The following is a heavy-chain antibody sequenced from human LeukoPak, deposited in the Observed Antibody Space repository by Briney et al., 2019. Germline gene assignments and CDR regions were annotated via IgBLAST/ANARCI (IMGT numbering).Heavy chain of an antibody. V-gene: IGHV3-30*02. J-gene: IGHJ5*02. CDR1: GCTFNAYG. CDR3: ARDPGSGWYESHFDP. Sequence: PGGSLRLSRAASGCTFNAYGRHWIRQPPGKGLEWVAFIKYDGTIKYYAASVKGRFTISRDTYKHTLYLQNNGLTAEDPAIYYSARDPGSGWYESHFDPWGQGTLVTVSS. D-gene: IGHD6-19*01. CDR2: IKYDGTIK.